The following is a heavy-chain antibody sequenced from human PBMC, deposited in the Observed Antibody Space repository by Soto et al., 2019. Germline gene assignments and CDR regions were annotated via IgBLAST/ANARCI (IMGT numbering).Heavy chain of an antibody. CDR2: VSGSGGSI. Sequence: PGGSLRLSCAASGFTFSSYAMSWVRQAPGKGLEWVSGVSGSGGSISYADSVKGRFTISRDNSKNTLYLQMNSLRAEDTAVYYCAKYDRLRLPAATVDYWGQGTLVTVSS. V-gene: IGHV3-23*01. D-gene: IGHD2-2*01. CDR3: AKYDRLRLPAATVDY. CDR1: GFTFSSYA. J-gene: IGHJ4*02.